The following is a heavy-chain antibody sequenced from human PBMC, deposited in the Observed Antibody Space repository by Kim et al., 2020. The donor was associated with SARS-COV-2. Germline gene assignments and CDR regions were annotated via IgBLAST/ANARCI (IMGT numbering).Heavy chain of an antibody. D-gene: IGHD4-17*01. J-gene: IGHJ6*02. V-gene: IGHV3-64D*09. CDR1: GFTFSSYA. CDR2: ISSNGGST. CDR3: VKGVYGDYDYYYGMDV. Sequence: GSLRLSCSASGFTFSSYAMHWVRQAPGKGLEYVSAISSNGGSTYYADSVKGRFTISRDNYKNTLYLQMSSLRAEDTAVYYCVKGVYGDYDYYYGMDVWGQETTVTVSS.